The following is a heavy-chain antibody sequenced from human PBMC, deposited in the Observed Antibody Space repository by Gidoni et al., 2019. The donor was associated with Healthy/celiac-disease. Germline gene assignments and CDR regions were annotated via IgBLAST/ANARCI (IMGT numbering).Heavy chain of an antibody. CDR1: GGSISSGGYY. CDR2: IYYSGST. CDR3: ARGEEAVSYYDSSGPYRRHMDV. Sequence: QVQLQESGPGLVKPSQTLSLTCPVSGGSISSGGYYLSWIRQHPGKGLEWIGYIYYSGSTYYNPSLKSRVTISVDTSKNQFSLKLSSVTAADTAVYYCARGEEAVSYYDSSGPYRRHMDVWGKGTTVTVSS. V-gene: IGHV4-31*03. J-gene: IGHJ6*03. D-gene: IGHD3-22*01.